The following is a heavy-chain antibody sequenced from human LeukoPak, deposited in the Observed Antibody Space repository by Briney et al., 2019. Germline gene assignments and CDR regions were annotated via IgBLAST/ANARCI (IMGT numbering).Heavy chain of an antibody. CDR2: IYEDENER. Sequence: GGSLRLSRAPSRFTFSNHGTNWVRPAPGKGLEWVATIYEDENERLYVDSVKDRFTISRDNAKNSLYLQMNSLRVGDTAVYYCAGWVGWHFALWGRGTLVTVSS. V-gene: IGHV3-7*01. D-gene: IGHD3-10*01. J-gene: IGHJ2*01. CDR3: AGWVGWHFAL. CDR1: RFTFSNHG.